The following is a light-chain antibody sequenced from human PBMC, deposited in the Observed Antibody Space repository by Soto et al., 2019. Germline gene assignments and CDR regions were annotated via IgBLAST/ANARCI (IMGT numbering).Light chain of an antibody. J-gene: IGLJ2*01. V-gene: IGLV2-14*03. Sequence: QSALTQPASVSGSPGQSITISCTGTSSDVGAYNFVSWYQQHPGKAPKLMIYDVTNRPSGVSSRFSGSKSGNTASLAISGLQAEDEADYYCSSYTTSNTLVFGGATKLTVL. CDR1: SSDVGAYNF. CDR2: DVT. CDR3: SSYTTSNTLV.